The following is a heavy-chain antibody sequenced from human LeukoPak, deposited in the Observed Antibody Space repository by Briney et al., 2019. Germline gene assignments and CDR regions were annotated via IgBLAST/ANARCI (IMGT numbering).Heavy chain of an antibody. CDR3: ARASSYVAAARYDPAWFGP. J-gene: IGHJ5*02. CDR1: GGPFSGFF. Sequence: KSSETLSLTCANYGGPFSGFFWSWIRQPPGKGLEWIGEINHSGGTNYNPSLKSRVTISIDASKNQFSLKLTSVTAADTAVYYCARASSYVAAARYDPAWFGPWGQGTPVTVSS. CDR2: INHSGGT. D-gene: IGHD4/OR15-4a*01. V-gene: IGHV4-34*01.